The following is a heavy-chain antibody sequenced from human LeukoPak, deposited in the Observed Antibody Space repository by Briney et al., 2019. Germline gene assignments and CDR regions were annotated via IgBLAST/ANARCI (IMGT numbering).Heavy chain of an antibody. D-gene: IGHD3-22*01. CDR1: GYTFTSYY. V-gene: IGHV1-46*01. CDR2: INPSGGST. Sequence: ASVKVSCKASGYTFTSYYMHWVRQAPGQGLEWMGIINPSGGSTSYAQKFQGRVTMTRDTSTSTVYMELSSLRSEDTAVYYCARDRYYDSSGYRTFDYWGQGTLVTVSS. J-gene: IGHJ4*02. CDR3: ARDRYYDSSGYRTFDY.